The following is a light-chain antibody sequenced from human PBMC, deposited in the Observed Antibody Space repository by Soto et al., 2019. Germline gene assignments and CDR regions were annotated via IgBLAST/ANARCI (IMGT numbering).Light chain of an antibody. CDR1: QSVSGY. Sequence: EFVLTQSPATLSLSPGERATLSCRASQSVSGYLAWYHYKPGQAPRLLIYDASNRVTGIPARFSGSGFGTDFTLTTTSLEPEDFAVYYCQQRADWPTCGPGTRVDIK. V-gene: IGKV3-11*01. CDR3: QQRADWPT. CDR2: DAS. J-gene: IGKJ3*01.